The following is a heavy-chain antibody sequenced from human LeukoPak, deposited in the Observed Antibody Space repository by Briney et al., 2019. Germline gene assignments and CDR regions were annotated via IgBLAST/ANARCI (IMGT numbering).Heavy chain of an antibody. V-gene: IGHV1-69*13. CDR1: GGTFSSYA. CDR2: IIPIFGTA. Sequence: ASVKVSCKASGGTFSSYAISWVRQAPGQGLEWMGGIIPIFGTANYAQKFQGRVTITADESTSTAYMELSSLRSEDTAVYYCASTDTAMVPIDYWGQGTLVTVSS. CDR3: ASTDTAMVPIDY. D-gene: IGHD5-18*01. J-gene: IGHJ4*02.